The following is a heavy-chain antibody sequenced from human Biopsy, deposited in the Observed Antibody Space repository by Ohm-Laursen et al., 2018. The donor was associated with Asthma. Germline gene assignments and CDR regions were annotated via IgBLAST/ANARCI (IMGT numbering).Heavy chain of an antibody. Sequence: SLRLSCAASGFTFSNYGMHWVRQAPGKGLEWVAVISFVGSNKDFADSVKGRFTISRDNSRNTLHLQMNSLRAEDTAVYYCAKDVFPGWELRRGPDYWGQGTLVTVSS. CDR1: GFTFSNYG. CDR2: ISFVGSNK. J-gene: IGHJ4*02. D-gene: IGHD1-26*01. V-gene: IGHV3-30*18. CDR3: AKDVFPGWELRRGPDY.